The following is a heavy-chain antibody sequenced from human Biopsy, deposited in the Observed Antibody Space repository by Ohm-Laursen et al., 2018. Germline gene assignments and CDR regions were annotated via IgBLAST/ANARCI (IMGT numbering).Heavy chain of an antibody. J-gene: IGHJ2*01. CDR2: IYGDGRT. CDR3: ARGETDLYDYDNIGYPFVRYFDL. D-gene: IGHD3-22*01. CDR1: GFSVNDNY. V-gene: IGHV3-53*01. Sequence: SLRLSCAASGFSVNDNYMSWVRQAPGKGLEWVSFIYGDGRTFYAGSVKDRFTLSRDTSNNLMFLQMDSLRADDTAVYYCARGETDLYDYDNIGYPFVRYFDLWGRGTLVTVSS.